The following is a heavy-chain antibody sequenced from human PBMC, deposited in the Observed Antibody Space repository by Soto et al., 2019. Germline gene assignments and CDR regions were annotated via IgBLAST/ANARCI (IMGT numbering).Heavy chain of an antibody. V-gene: IGHV4-30-2*01. J-gene: IGHJ4*02. D-gene: IGHD5-12*01. CDR1: GCSISSGGYS. Sequence: SETLSLTCAFSGCSISSGGYSWSWIRQPPGKGLEWIGYIYHSGSTYYNPSLKSRVTISVDRSKNQFSLKLSSVTAADTAVYYCAAGGGLPRYYWGQGTLVTV. CDR3: AAGGGLPRYY. CDR2: IYHSGST.